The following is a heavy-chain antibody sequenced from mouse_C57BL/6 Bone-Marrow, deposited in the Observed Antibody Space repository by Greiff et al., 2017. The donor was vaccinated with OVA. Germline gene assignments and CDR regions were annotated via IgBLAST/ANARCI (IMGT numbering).Heavy chain of an antibody. V-gene: IGHV1-82*01. D-gene: IGHD2-2*01. CDR3: ARVIYYGYDAFDY. Sequence: QVQLKESGPELVKPGASVKISCKASGYAFSSSWMNWVKQRPGKGLEWIGRIYPGDGDTNYNGKFKGKATLTADKSSSTAYMQLSSLTSEDSAVYFCARVIYYGYDAFDYWGQGTTLTVSS. CDR2: IYPGDGDT. CDR1: GYAFSSSW. J-gene: IGHJ2*01.